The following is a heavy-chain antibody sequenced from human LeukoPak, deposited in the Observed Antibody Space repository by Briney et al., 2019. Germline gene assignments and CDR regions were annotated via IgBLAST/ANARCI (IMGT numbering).Heavy chain of an antibody. Sequence: ASVKVSCKASGYTFTSYGISWVRQAPGQGLEWMGWISAYNGNTNYAQKLQGRVTMTRDTSISTAYMELSRLRSDDTAVYYCARDLEYYGSGSYYLIDYWGQGTLVTVSS. CDR1: GYTFTSYG. CDR2: ISAYNGNT. D-gene: IGHD3-10*01. V-gene: IGHV1-18*01. J-gene: IGHJ4*02. CDR3: ARDLEYYGSGSYYLIDY.